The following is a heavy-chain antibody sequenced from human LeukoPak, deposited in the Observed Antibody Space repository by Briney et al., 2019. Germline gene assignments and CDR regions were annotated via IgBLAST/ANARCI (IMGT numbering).Heavy chain of an antibody. V-gene: IGHV3-21*01. Sequence: GGSLRLSCAASGFTFNTFNMNWVRRAPGKGLEWVSSITSGGDYIYYADSVKGRFTTSRDNAKNSLYLQMNSLRAEDTAVYYCARVDLNPYRHMDVWGKGTTVTVSS. J-gene: IGHJ6*03. D-gene: IGHD3/OR15-3a*01. CDR2: ITSGGDYI. CDR1: GFTFNTFN. CDR3: ARVDLNPYRHMDV.